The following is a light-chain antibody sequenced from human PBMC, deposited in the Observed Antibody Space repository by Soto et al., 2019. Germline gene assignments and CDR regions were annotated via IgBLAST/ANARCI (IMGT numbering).Light chain of an antibody. Sequence: DIQMTQSPSTLSASVGDRLTITCRASQSVSTSLAWYQQKPGIAPKLLIYQASSLENGVPSRFSGSRSGTEFTLTISSLQPDDFATYYCQQYNSYRTFGQGTKVEIK. J-gene: IGKJ1*01. CDR1: QSVSTS. CDR3: QQYNSYRT. CDR2: QAS. V-gene: IGKV1-5*03.